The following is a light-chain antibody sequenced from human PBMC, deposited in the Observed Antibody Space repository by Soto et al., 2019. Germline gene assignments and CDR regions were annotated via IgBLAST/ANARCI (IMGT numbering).Light chain of an antibody. Sequence: QSALTQPASVSGSPGQSITISCTGTSSDVGGYNYVSWYQQHPGKAPRLMIYDVTIRPSGVSDRFSGSKSGNTASLTISGLQAEDEADYYCSSYTRTITLVFGGGTKLTVL. CDR2: DVT. CDR3: SSYTRTITLV. CDR1: SSDVGGYNY. V-gene: IGLV2-14*01. J-gene: IGLJ3*02.